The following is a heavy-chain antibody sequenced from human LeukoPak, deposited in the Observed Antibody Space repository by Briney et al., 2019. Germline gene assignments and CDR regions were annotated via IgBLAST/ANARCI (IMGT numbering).Heavy chain of an antibody. CDR3: ARHPDNTADFDY. CDR2: IYYSGST. D-gene: IGHD1-14*01. CDR1: GGSISSYY. Sequence: PSETLSLTCTVSGGSISSYYWSWFRQPPGKGLEWIGYIYYSGSTNYNPSLKSRVTISVDTSKNQFSLKLSSVTAADTAVYYCARHPDNTADFDYWGQGTLVTVSS. J-gene: IGHJ4*02. V-gene: IGHV4-59*08.